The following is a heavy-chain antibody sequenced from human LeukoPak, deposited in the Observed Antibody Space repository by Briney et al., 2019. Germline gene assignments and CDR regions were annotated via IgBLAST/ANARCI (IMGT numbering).Heavy chain of an antibody. V-gene: IGHV3-74*01. CDR2: TSSDGSST. D-gene: IGHD5-12*01. CDR3: ARTAYSDYSLGF. CDR1: GFPFSNYW. J-gene: IGHJ4*02. Sequence: PGGSLRLSCAASGFPFSNYWMHWVRQVPGKGLVWVSRTSSDGSSTRYADSVKGRFTISRDNAKNTLYLQMNSLRAEDTAVYYCARTAYSDYSLGFWGQGTLVTVSS.